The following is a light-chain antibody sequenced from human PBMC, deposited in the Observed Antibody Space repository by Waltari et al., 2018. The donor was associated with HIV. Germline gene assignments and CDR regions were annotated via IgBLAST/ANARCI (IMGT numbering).Light chain of an antibody. CDR2: LGS. CDR1: TSLLHSNGYNY. J-gene: IGKJ2*01. CDR3: MQALQTPLYT. Sequence: DIVMTQSPLSLPVTPGEPASISCSSSTSLLHSNGYNYLDWYMQNPGQSPQLLIYLGSNRASGVPDRFSGSGSGTDFTLKISRVEAEDVGVYYCMQALQTPLYTFGQGTKLEIK. V-gene: IGKV2-28*01.